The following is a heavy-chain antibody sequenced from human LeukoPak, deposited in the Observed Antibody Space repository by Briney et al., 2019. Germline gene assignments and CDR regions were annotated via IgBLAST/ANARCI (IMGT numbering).Heavy chain of an antibody. V-gene: IGHV1-18*01. CDR1: GYTFTNYG. Sequence: ASVKVSCKASGYTFTNYGISWVRQAPGQGLEWMGWSSAYNGHTKYAQKLQGRVTMTTDTSTSTAYMEVRSLRSDDTAVYYCASEGYSSGWYTQTDAFDIWGQGTMVTVSS. CDR3: ASEGYSSGWYTQTDAFDI. D-gene: IGHD6-19*01. J-gene: IGHJ3*02. CDR2: SSAYNGHT.